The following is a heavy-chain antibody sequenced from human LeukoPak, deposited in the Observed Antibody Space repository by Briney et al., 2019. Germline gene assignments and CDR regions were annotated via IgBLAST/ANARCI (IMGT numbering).Heavy chain of an antibody. Sequence: SETLSLTCTVSGGSISSSSYYWGWIRQPAGKGLEWIGCIYDRGPAHYNPSLKSRFTISVDRPKNQFFLNVTSLTAADTAVYYCARSRQASGLFSSWGQGTLVVVSS. V-gene: IGHV4-39*07. CDR2: IYDRGPA. D-gene: IGHD3-10*01. CDR3: ARSRQASGLFSS. CDR1: GGSISSSSYY. J-gene: IGHJ5*02.